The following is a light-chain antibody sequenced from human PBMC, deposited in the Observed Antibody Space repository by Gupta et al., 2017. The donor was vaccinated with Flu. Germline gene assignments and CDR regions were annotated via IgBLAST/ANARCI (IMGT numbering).Light chain of an antibody. CDR2: EVS. J-gene: IGLJ3*02. CDR3: DSDAGGNNGV. V-gene: IGLV2-8*01. Sequence: SALTQPPSASGSPGPSVTISCTGTSSDVGGFNYVSWYQQHPVKVPKLMVYEVSKRPAGVPAGFSVSKSGNTTSLTVSERTEDEEADYYGDSDAGGNNGVFGGGTKLTVL. CDR1: SSDVGGFNY.